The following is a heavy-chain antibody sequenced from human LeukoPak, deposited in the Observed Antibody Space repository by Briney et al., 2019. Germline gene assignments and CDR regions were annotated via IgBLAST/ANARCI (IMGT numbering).Heavy chain of an antibody. CDR3: ARVPDWTYVPDY. V-gene: IGHV4-61*02. J-gene: IGHJ4*02. CDR2: IKSSNT. D-gene: IGHD3-16*01. Sequence: SETLSLTCTVSGGSISSDRFYWTWVRQPAGKGLEWIGRIKSSNTNYNPSLKSRVSISLDTSANQFSLKLSSLTAADTAVYYCARVPDWTYVPDYWGQGTLVTVSS. CDR1: GGSISSDRFY.